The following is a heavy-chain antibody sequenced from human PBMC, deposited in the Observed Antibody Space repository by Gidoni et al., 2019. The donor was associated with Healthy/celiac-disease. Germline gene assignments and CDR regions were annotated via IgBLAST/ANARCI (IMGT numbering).Heavy chain of an antibody. D-gene: IGHD3-22*01. CDR3: ARHRTSYYDSSGYYYGPQYYFDY. Sequence: QLQLQESGPGLVKPSETLSLTCTVSGGSISSSSSYWGRLRQPPGKGLEWIGSILYSGSTYYNPSLKSRVTISVDTSKNQFSLKLSSVTAADTAVYYCARHRTSYYDSSGYYYGPQYYFDYWGQGTLVTVSS. J-gene: IGHJ4*02. V-gene: IGHV4-39*01. CDR1: GGSISSSSSY. CDR2: ILYSGST.